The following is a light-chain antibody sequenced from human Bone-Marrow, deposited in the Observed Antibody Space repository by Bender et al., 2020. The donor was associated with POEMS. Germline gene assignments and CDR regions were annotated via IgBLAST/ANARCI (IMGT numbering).Light chain of an antibody. CDR3: QVWDTNAEV. J-gene: IGLJ3*02. V-gene: IGLV3-9*01. CDR1: NIGFKN. Sequence: SYDLTQPLSVSVALGQTARITCEGDNIGFKNVHWYQQRSGQTPLLVIYRDTIRPSGIPERFSGSNSGNTAILTISRVQVGDEADDYCQVWDTNAEVFGGGTRLTVL. CDR2: RDT.